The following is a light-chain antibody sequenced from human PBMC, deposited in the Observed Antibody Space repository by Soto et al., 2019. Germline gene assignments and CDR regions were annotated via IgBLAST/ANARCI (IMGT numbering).Light chain of an antibody. Sequence: EIVLTQSPGTLSLSPGERATLSCRASQSVSSSYLAWYQQKAGQAPRLLIYGASSRAAGIPDRFRGSGSGTDFTLPISRLEPEDFAVYYCQQYGTSPLTFGGGTKVEIK. CDR3: QQYGTSPLT. CDR2: GAS. CDR1: QSVSSSY. V-gene: IGKV3-20*01. J-gene: IGKJ4*01.